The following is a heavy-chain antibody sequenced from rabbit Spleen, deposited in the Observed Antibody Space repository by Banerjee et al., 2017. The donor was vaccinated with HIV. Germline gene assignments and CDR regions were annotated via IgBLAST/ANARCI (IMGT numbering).Heavy chain of an antibody. CDR3: ARDTGSSFSSYGMDL. CDR1: GFSFTSSYY. D-gene: IGHD8-1*01. CDR2: IAAGSGRFT. J-gene: IGHJ6*01. V-gene: IGHV1S40*01. Sequence: VESGGDLVKPGASLTLTCTASGFSFTSSYYMCWVRQAPGKGLEWIACIAAGSGRFTYYASWAKGRFTISKTSSTTVTLQMTSLTAADMATYFCARDTGSSFSSYGMDLWGPGTLVTVS.